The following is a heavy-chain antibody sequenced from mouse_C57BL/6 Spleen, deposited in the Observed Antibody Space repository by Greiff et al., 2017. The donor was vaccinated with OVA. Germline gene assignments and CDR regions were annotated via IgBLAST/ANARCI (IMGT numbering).Heavy chain of an antibody. D-gene: IGHD1-1*01. CDR3: ARNDGSSFALAY. CDR1: GFSLTSYG. V-gene: IGHV2-2*01. Sequence: VKLVESGPGLVQPSQSLSITCTVSGFSLTSYGVHWVRQSPGKGLEWLGVIWSGGSTDYNAAFISRLSISKDNSKSQVFFKMNSLQADDTAIYYGARNDGSSFALAYWGQGTLVTVSA. CDR2: IWSGGST. J-gene: IGHJ3*01.